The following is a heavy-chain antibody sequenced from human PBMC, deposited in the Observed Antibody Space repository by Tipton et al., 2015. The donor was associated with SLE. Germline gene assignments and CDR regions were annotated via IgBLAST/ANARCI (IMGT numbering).Heavy chain of an antibody. Sequence: TLSLTCAVYGGSFSGYYWSWIRQPPGKGLEWIGEINHSGSTNYNPSLKSRVTISVDTSKNQFSPKLSSVTAADTAVYYCARPFEGAGTAFDIWGQGTMVTVSS. CDR1: GGSFSGYY. CDR3: ARPFEGAGTAFDI. V-gene: IGHV4-34*01. CDR2: INHSGST. J-gene: IGHJ3*02. D-gene: IGHD6-19*01.